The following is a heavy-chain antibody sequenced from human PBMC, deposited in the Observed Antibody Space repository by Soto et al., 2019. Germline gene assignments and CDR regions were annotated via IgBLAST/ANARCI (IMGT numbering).Heavy chain of an antibody. J-gene: IGHJ3*02. CDR2: IITIFGTA. CDR1: GGTFSSYA. CDR3: ARDRRGDDILTGHGTFDI. V-gene: IGHV1-69*01. Sequence: QVQLVQSGAEVKKPGSSVKVSCKASGGTFSSYAISWVRQAPGQGLEWMGGIITIFGTANYAQKFQGRVTITAEESTSTLYMELSSLRAEDTDVYYCARDRRGDDILTGHGTFDIWGQGTMVTVSS. D-gene: IGHD3-9*01.